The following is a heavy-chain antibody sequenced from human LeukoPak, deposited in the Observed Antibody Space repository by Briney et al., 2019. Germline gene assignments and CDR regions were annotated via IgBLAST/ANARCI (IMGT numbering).Heavy chain of an antibody. CDR2: ISSSRSYI. CDR3: ARCIAAPYYFDY. J-gene: IGHJ4*02. Sequence: GGPLRLFCTASSFTFSRYSMNGARHAPGKGLEWVSFISSSRSYIYDADSVEGRFTITRDNAKTSLYLQINSLRAEDTAVYYCARCIAAPYYFDYWGRGTLVTVSS. D-gene: IGHD6-13*01. V-gene: IGHV3-21*01. CDR1: SFTFSRYS.